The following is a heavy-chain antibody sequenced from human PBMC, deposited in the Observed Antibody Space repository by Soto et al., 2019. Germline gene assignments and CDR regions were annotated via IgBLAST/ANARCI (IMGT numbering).Heavy chain of an antibody. Sequence: GSLLLACTASGFTFSSYAMSWVRQAPGKGLEWVSTISGSGSRTYYADSVKGRFTISRDNSKNTLYLQMNSLRAEDTAVYYCAKNLEPLRDDAFDIWGQGTMVTVSS. CDR3: AKNLEPLRDDAFDI. CDR2: ISGSGSRT. V-gene: IGHV3-23*01. J-gene: IGHJ3*02. CDR1: GFTFSSYA. D-gene: IGHD4-17*01.